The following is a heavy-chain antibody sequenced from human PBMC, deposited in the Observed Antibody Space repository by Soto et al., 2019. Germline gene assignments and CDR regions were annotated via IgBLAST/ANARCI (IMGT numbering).Heavy chain of an antibody. CDR1: GLPLSRYT. CDR2: GSIGGST. D-gene: IGHD2-15*01. CDR3: ARRRGAGGHCGC. Sequence: GGTLRLSCSASGLPLSRYTMGGVRQGPGQGLEWVAVGSIGGSTHYADSVRGRFTISRDNSKNTLSLQMNSLTADPMAACGCARRRGAGGHCGCWGRG. V-gene: IGHV3-23*01. J-gene: IGHJ4*02.